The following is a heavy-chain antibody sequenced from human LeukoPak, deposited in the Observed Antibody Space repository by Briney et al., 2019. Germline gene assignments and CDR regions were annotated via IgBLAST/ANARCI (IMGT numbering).Heavy chain of an antibody. CDR2: IDSSGSYT. D-gene: IGHD6-19*01. Sequence: GGSLRLSCAASGFAFGNYAMGWVRQAPGKGLEWVSSIDSSGSYTPSADSVKGRFTISRDNSKNTLYLQMNSLRAEDTAFYYCAKVPLSAGGWYEYWGQGTLVTVSS. V-gene: IGHV3-23*01. CDR3: AKVPLSAGGWYEY. J-gene: IGHJ4*02. CDR1: GFAFGNYA.